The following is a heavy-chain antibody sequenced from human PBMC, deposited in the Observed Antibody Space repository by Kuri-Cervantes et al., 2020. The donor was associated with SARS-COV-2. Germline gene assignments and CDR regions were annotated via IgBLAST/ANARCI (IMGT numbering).Heavy chain of an antibody. CDR2: ISWDGGST. Sequence: ETLSLTCAASGFTFDDYAMHWVRQAPGKGLEWVSLISWDGGSTYYADSVKGRFTISRDNSKNSLYLQMNSLRAEDTALYYCASGFLAAAGTLEYWGQGTLVTVSS. D-gene: IGHD6-13*01. CDR1: GFTFDDYA. J-gene: IGHJ4*02. CDR3: ASGFLAAAGTLEY. V-gene: IGHV3-43D*04.